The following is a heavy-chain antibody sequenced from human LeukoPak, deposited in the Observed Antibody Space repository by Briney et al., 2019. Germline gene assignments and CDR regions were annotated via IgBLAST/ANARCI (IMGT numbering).Heavy chain of an antibody. Sequence: SETLSLTCTVSGGSVSSGSYYWSWIRQPPGKGLEWIGYIYYSGSTNYNPSLKSRVTISVDTSKNQFSLKLSSVTAADTAVYYCARDRRCSGGSCYSSWFDPWGQGTLVTVSS. V-gene: IGHV4-61*01. D-gene: IGHD2-15*01. CDR3: ARDRRCSGGSCYSSWFDP. CDR1: GGSVSSGSYY. CDR2: IYYSGST. J-gene: IGHJ5*02.